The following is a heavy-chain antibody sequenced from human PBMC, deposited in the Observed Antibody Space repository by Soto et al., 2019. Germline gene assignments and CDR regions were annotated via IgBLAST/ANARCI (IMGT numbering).Heavy chain of an antibody. CDR1: GFTFSSYA. D-gene: IGHD2-2*01. V-gene: IGHV3-30-3*01. Sequence: GGSLRLSCAASGFTFSSYAMHWVRQAPGKGLEWVAVISYDGSNKYYADSVKGRFTISRDNSKNTLYLQMNSLRAEDTAVYYCARDGGVPAARSNWFDPWGQGTLVTVSS. CDR2: ISYDGSNK. J-gene: IGHJ5*02. CDR3: ARDGGVPAARSNWFDP.